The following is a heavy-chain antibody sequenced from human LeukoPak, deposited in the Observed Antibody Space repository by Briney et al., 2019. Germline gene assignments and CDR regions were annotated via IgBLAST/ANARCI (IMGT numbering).Heavy chain of an antibody. J-gene: IGHJ6*03. CDR3: ARRTVTHYYYYYMDV. V-gene: IGHV4-59*11. Sequence: SETLSLTCTVSGGSISSHYWSWIRQPPGKGLDWIGYIYYSGRTNYNPSLKRRVTISVDTSKNQFSLKLSSVTAADTAVYYCARRTVTHYYYYYMDVWGKGTTVTVSS. CDR2: IYYSGRT. D-gene: IGHD4-17*01. CDR1: GGSISSHY.